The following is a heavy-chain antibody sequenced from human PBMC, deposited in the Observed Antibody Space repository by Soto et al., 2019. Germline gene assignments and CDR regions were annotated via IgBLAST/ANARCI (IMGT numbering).Heavy chain of an antibody. V-gene: IGHV3-7*01. CDR1: GFTFSTYW. Sequence: GGSLRLSCAVSGFTFSTYWMTWVRQPAGRGLEWVAMIDQGGTKEYYVDSLRGRFTISRDDAKNSLYLQMNSLGADDTAVYYCARVGAPGSVDYWGQGTLVTVSS. J-gene: IGHJ4*02. CDR3: ARVGAPGSVDY. D-gene: IGHD6-13*01. CDR2: IDQGGTKE.